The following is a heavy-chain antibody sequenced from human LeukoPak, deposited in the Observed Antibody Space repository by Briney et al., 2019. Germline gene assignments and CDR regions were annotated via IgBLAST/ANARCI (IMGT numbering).Heavy chain of an antibody. D-gene: IGHD3-3*01. J-gene: IGHJ4*02. CDR1: GGSFSGYY. Sequence: SETLSLTCAVYGGSFSGYYWSWIRLPPGKGLQWIGSIFSTGSTYYNPSLKSRVTISIDTSKNHFSLRLNSVTAADTAVYYCASRNFGVVTDWGQGTLVTVSS. CDR3: ASRNFGVVTD. V-gene: IGHV4-34*12. CDR2: IFSTGST.